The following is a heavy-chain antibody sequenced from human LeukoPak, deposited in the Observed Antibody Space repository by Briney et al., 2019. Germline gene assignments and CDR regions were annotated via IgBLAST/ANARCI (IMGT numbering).Heavy chain of an antibody. J-gene: IGHJ3*02. CDR2: IYYSGST. D-gene: IGHD1-26*01. Sequence: SESLSLTCTVSGGSISSYYWSWIRPPPGKGLEWIGYIYYSGSTNYNPSLKSRVTISVDTSKNQFSLKLSSATAADTAVYYCARDSGLDAFDIWGQGTMVTVSS. CDR1: GGSISSYY. V-gene: IGHV4-59*01. CDR3: ARDSGLDAFDI.